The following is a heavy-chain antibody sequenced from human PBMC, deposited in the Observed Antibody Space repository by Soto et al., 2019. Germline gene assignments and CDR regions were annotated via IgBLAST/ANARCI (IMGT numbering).Heavy chain of an antibody. D-gene: IGHD2-15*01. CDR2: ISSSSSTI. Sequence: EVQLVESGGGLVQPGGSLRLSCAASGFTFSSYSMNWVRQAPGKGLEWVSYISSSSSTIYYADSVKGRFTISRDNAKNPLYLQMNSLRDEDTAVYYCARGSGGSLFDYWGQGTLVTVSS. V-gene: IGHV3-48*02. CDR3: ARGSGGSLFDY. J-gene: IGHJ4*02. CDR1: GFTFSSYS.